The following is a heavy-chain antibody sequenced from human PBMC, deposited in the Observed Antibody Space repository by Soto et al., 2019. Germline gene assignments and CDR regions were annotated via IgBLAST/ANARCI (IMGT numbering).Heavy chain of an antibody. CDR2: LNHVGGT. CDR1: GGFLSESY. D-gene: IGHD1-7*01. Sequence: SEPLSLTCAVYGGFLSESYWTWIRQPPGKGLEWIGELNHVGGTNYNPSLKSRVTMSVATSKNQFSLKLSSVTAAETAVYYCARVGRPELRGTLRIDTPLDWFDPWGQGTLVTVSS. J-gene: IGHJ5*02. V-gene: IGHV4-34*01. CDR3: ARVGRPELRGTLRIDTPLDWFDP.